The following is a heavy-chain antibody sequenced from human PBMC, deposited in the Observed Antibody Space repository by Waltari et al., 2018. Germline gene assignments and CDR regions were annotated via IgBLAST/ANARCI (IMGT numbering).Heavy chain of an antibody. CDR2: IIPILGIA. D-gene: IGHD1-7*01. J-gene: IGHJ6*02. CDR3: ARDGELELRVPYYYGMDV. V-gene: IGHV1-69*04. Sequence: QVQLVQSGAEVKKPGSSVKVSCKASGGTFSSYAISWVRQAPGQGLEWMGRIIPILGIANYAQKFQGRVTITADKSTSTAYMELRSLRSEDTAVYYCARDGELELRVPYYYGMDVWGQGTTVTVSS. CDR1: GGTFSSYA.